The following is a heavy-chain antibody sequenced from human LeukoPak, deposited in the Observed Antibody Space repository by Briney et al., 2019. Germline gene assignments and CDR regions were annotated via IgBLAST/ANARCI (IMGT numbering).Heavy chain of an antibody. CDR3: AKDRVVTMVRGALDY. CDR1: GFTFSDYY. D-gene: IGHD3-10*01. Sequence: GGSLRLSCAASGFTFSDYYMSWIRQAPGKGLEWVSAISGSGGSTYYADSVKGRFTISRDNSKNTLYLQMNSLRAEDTAVYYCAKDRVVTMVRGALDYWGQGTLVTVSS. V-gene: IGHV3-23*01. J-gene: IGHJ4*02. CDR2: ISGSGGST.